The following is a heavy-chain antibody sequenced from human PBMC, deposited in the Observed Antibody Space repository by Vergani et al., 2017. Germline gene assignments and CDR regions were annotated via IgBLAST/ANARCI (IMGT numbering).Heavy chain of an antibody. J-gene: IGHJ1*01. CDR1: GYTFTSYG. D-gene: IGHD3-22*01. Sequence: QVQLVQSGAEVKKPGASVKVSCKASGYTFTSYGISWVRQAPGKGLEWMGGFDPEDGETIYAQKFQGRVTMTEDTSTDTAYMELSSLRSEDTAVYYCAIVSYYESSGWVWGQGTLVTVSS. CDR2: FDPEDGET. CDR3: AIVSYYESSGWV. V-gene: IGHV1-24*01.